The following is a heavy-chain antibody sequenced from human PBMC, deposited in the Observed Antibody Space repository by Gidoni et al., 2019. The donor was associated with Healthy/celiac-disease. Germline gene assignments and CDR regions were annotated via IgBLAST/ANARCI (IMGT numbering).Heavy chain of an antibody. V-gene: IGHV3-15*01. J-gene: IGHJ1*01. CDR2: IKSKTDGGTT. CDR3: TTDSPLLWFGEAAQPQH. Sequence: EVQLVESGGGLVKPGGSLRLLCAASGFTFSKAWMSWVRQAPGKGLGGVGRIKSKTDGGTTDYAAPVKGRFTISRDDSKNTLYLQMNSLKTEDTAVYYCTTDSPLLWFGEAAQPQHWGQGTLVTVSS. D-gene: IGHD3-10*01. CDR1: GFTFSKAW.